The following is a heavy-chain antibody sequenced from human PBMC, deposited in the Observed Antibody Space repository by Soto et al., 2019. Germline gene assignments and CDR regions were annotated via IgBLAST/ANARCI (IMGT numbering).Heavy chain of an antibody. CDR2: IYYTGST. D-gene: IGHD2-21*02. J-gene: IGHJ4*02. V-gene: IGHV4-30-4*01. CDR3: ARVPAGGNSDYFDS. Sequence: QVQLQESGPGLVKPSQTLSLTCTVSGGSFSSGDYYWSWIRQPPGKGLEWIGYIYYTGSTYYHPCLKSRVTMSVDTSKNQFSLRLSSVTAADTAVYYCARVPAGGNSDYFDSWGQGSLVTVSS. CDR1: GGSFSSGDYY.